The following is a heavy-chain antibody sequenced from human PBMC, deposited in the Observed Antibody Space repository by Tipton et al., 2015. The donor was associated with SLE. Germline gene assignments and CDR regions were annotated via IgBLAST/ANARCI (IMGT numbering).Heavy chain of an antibody. CDR2: IYYSGGT. D-gene: IGHD6-19*01. CDR3: ARSGTARIAGAGPAFDI. V-gene: IGHV4-59*01. Sequence: TLSLTCTVSGGSISSYYWSWIRQPPGKGLEWIGYIYYSGGTNYNPSLKSRVTISVDTSKNQFSLKLSSVTAADTAVYYCARSGTARIAGAGPAFDIWGQGTMVSVSS. J-gene: IGHJ3*02. CDR1: GGSISSYY.